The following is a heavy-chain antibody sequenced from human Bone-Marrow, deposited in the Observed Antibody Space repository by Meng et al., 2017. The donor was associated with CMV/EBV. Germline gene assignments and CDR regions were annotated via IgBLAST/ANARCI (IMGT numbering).Heavy chain of an antibody. CDR3: ARTSITIFGVVRWFDP. J-gene: IGHJ5*02. Sequence: SETLSLTCTVSGYSISSGYYWGWIRQPPGKGLEWIGSIYHSGSTYYNPSLKSRVTISVDTSKNQFSLKLSSVTAADTAVYYCARTSITIFGVVRWFDPWGQGTLVTVSS. CDR1: GYSISSGYY. CDR2: IYHSGST. D-gene: IGHD3-3*01. V-gene: IGHV4-38-2*02.